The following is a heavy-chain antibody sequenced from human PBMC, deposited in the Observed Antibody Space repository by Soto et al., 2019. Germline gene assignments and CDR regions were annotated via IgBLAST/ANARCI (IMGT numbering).Heavy chain of an antibody. D-gene: IGHD3-22*01. J-gene: IGHJ4*02. CDR2: INPHSGGT. CDR1: GYTFPGHY. Sequence: ALVKVSCKAAGYTFPGHYLHWVRQAPGKGLEWMGWINPHSGGTNFPLKFQGRVTMTRDTSISTAYMELRRLRSDDTAVYYCALGAYYYDSGGHIPFGYWGQGTLVTVSS. CDR3: ALGAYYYDSGGHIPFGY. V-gene: IGHV1-2*02.